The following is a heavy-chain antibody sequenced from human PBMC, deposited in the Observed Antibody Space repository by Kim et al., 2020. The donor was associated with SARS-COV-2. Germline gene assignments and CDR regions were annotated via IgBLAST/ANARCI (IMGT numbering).Heavy chain of an antibody. J-gene: IGHJ5*02. CDR2: INHSGST. CDR3: ARGPGYSSSWYGARNWFDP. Sequence: SETLSLTCAVYGGSFSGYYWSWIRQPPGKGLEWIGEINHSGSTNYNPSLKSQVTISVDTSKNQFSLKLSSVTAADTAVYYCARGPGYSSSWYGARNWFDPWGQGTLVTVSS. V-gene: IGHV4-34*01. CDR1: GGSFSGYY. D-gene: IGHD6-13*01.